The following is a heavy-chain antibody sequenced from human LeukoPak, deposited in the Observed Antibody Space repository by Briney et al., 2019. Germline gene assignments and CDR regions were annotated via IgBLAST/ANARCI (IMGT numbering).Heavy chain of an antibody. V-gene: IGHV3-23*01. CDR1: GFTFSSYA. Sequence: GGSLRLSSAASGFTFSSYAMSWVRQAPGKGLEWVSAISGSGGSTYYADSVKGRFTISRDNSKNTLYLQMNSLRAEDTAVYYCAKKWGVFSAYYYYMDVWSKGTTVTVSS. D-gene: IGHD2/OR15-2a*01. CDR3: AKKWGVFSAYYYYMDV. CDR2: ISGSGGST. J-gene: IGHJ6*03.